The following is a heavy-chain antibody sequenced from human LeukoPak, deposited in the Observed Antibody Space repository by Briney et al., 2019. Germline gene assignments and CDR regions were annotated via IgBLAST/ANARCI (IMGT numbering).Heavy chain of an antibody. CDR3: ASSSWLSGYYYYMDV. J-gene: IGHJ6*03. V-gene: IGHV3-9*01. D-gene: IGHD6-13*01. Sequence: GGSLRLSCAASGFTFDDYAMHWVRQAPGKGLEWVSGISWNSGSIGYADSVKGRFTISRDNAKNSLYLQMNSLRAEDTAVYYCASSSWLSGYYYYMDVWGKGTTVTISS. CDR2: ISWNSGSI. CDR1: GFTFDDYA.